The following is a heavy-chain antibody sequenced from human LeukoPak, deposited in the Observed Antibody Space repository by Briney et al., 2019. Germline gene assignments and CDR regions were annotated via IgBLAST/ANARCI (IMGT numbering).Heavy chain of an antibody. D-gene: IGHD5-18*01. CDR3: GKTTVGYSSGQKPAWPVDY. Sequence: GGSLRFSCEASGFTFGSHARYWVRQPPGKGLKWVAGIFGSGGSPHYADPVKGRFTISRDNSRNTVYLQINSLRAEDTAVYYCGKTTVGYSSGQKPAWPVDYWGQGTLVTVSS. CDR1: GFTFGSHA. V-gene: IGHV3-23*01. CDR2: IFGSGGSP. J-gene: IGHJ4*02.